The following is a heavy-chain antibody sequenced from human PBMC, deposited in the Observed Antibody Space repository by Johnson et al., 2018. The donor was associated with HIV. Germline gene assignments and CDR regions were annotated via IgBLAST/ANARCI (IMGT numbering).Heavy chain of an antibody. CDR1: GFTVSSNY. CDR3: AKDSLYSLTSGTTRKDI. Sequence: VQLVESGGGLVQPGGSLRLSCAASGFTVSSNYMSWVRQAPGKGLEWVAFIRYDGSNKYYADSVKGRFTISRDNSKNSLYLQMNSLRGEDTALYYCAKDSLYSLTSGTTRKDIWGQGTMVTVSS. V-gene: IGHV3-30*02. D-gene: IGHD1-26*01. J-gene: IGHJ3*02. CDR2: IRYDGSNK.